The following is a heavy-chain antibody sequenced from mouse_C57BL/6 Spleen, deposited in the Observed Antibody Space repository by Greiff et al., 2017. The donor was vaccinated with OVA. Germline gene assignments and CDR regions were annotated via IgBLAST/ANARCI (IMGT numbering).Heavy chain of an antibody. J-gene: IGHJ3*01. CDR1: GYTFTSYW. Sequence: QVQLQQPGAELVRPGTSVKLSCKASGYTFTSYWMHWVKQRPGQGLAWIGVIDPSDSYTNYNQKFKGKATLTVDTSSSTAYMQLSSLTSEDSAVYYCARGSTMVTTGFAYWGQGTLVTVSA. V-gene: IGHV1-59*01. CDR3: ARGSTMVTTGFAY. CDR2: IDPSDSYT. D-gene: IGHD2-2*01.